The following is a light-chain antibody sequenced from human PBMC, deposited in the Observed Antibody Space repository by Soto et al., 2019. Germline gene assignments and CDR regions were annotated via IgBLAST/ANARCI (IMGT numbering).Light chain of an antibody. CDR1: NNDVGGYNL. J-gene: IGLJ1*01. CDR3: CSYAHTRSSYV. V-gene: IGLV2-23*02. CDR2: EVT. Sequence: QSALAQPASVSGSPGQSITISCTGTNNDVGGYNLVSWYQHHPGKAPKLMIYEVTRRPSGVSNRFSGSKSGNTASLTISGLQAEDDADYSSCSYAHTRSSYVFGTGTKVPVL.